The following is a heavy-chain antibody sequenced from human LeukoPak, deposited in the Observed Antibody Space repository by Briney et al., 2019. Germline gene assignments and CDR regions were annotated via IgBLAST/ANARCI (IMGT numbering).Heavy chain of an antibody. CDR2: ISGSGSKI. CDR1: TFSFLAYS. V-gene: IGHV3-21*04. CDR3: ATWGYFDTVSGRPHRTGADL. D-gene: IGHD3-9*01. J-gene: IGHJ5*02. Sequence: KPGGSLRLSCTGSTFSFLAYSMNWVRQAPGKGLEWISYISGSGSKIYYADSVRDRFTVSRDNDKESLYLEMTNVRADDTAMYFCATWGYFDTVSGRPHRTGADLWGQGVLVTVSS.